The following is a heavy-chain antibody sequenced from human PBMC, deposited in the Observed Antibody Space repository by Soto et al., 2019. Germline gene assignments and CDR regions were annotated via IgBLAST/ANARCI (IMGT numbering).Heavy chain of an antibody. CDR3: ARGRSGYINPVDY. Sequence: WWSLRLSCSASVFTVSSNYMSWFRQAPGKGLEWVSVIYSGGSTYYADSVKGRFTISRDNSKNTLYLQMNSLRAEDTAVYYCARGRSGYINPVDYWGQGTLVTVSS. J-gene: IGHJ4*02. D-gene: IGHD3-22*01. V-gene: IGHV3-53*01. CDR2: IYSGGST. CDR1: VFTVSSNY.